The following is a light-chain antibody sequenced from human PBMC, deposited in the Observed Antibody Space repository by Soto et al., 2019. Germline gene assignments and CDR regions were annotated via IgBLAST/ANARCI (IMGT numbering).Light chain of an antibody. Sequence: DLVMTQSPDSLAVSLGERATINCKSSQSVLNSSKTKNSLAWYQQKAGQPPKLLIYWASTREPGVPDRFSGSGSGTDCALPSSSLQGEGVAVYYGQQVYSTPNTVGGGTKVEIK. CDR2: WAS. J-gene: IGKJ4*01. CDR3: QQVYSTPNT. V-gene: IGKV4-1*01. CDR1: QSVLNSSKTKNS.